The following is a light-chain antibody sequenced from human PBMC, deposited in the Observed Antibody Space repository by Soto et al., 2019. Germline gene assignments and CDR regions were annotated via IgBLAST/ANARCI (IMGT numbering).Light chain of an antibody. CDR3: QPNHTFPLT. J-gene: IGKJ3*01. CDR2: ATS. V-gene: IGKV1-12*01. Sequence: SQMTQSPSAVSASIGDRVTITCRASQGVSSWLAWYQQKPGNAPNLLIYATSNLQSGVPSRFSGSGSGTDLTLTISRLHPEDFATYYCQPNHTFPLTFGRGTKVHIK. CDR1: QGVSSW.